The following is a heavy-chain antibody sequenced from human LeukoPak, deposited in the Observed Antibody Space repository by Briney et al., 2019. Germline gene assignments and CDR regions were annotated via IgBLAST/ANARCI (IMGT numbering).Heavy chain of an antibody. Sequence: PGGSLRLSCAASGFTFSSYAMHWVRQAPGKGLEWVAVISYDGSNKYYADSVKGRFTISRDNSKNPLYLQMNSLRAEDTAVYYCARAGRGNSGNDCSGMDVWGQGTTVTVSS. CDR1: GFTFSSYA. CDR3: ARAGRGNSGNDCSGMDV. CDR2: ISYDGSNK. V-gene: IGHV3-30-3*01. J-gene: IGHJ6*02. D-gene: IGHD4-23*01.